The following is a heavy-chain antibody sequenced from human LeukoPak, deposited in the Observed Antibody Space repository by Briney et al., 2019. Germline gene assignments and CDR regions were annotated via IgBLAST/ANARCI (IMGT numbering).Heavy chain of an antibody. CDR3: ARAYSSSWYYFDY. CDR2: INPNSGGT. D-gene: IGHD6-13*01. Sequence: ASVKVSCKASGYTFTGYYMHWVRQAPGQGLEWMGWINPNSGGTNYAQKFQGRVTMTRDTSISTAYMELSRLRSDDTAVYYCARAYSSSWYYFDYWGQGTLVTVSS. J-gene: IGHJ4*02. V-gene: IGHV1-2*02. CDR1: GYTFTGYY.